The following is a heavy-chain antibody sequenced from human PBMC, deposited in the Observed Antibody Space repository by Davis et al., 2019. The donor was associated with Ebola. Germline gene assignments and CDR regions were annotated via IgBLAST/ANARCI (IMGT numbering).Heavy chain of an antibody. Sequence: PPRSLRLSCAASAFSLSNAWMSWVRPAPGKGLEWVGRIKSKTDGGTTDYAAPVKGRFTISRDDSKNTLYLQMNSLKTEDTAVYYCTTYGYSSSLLYYFDYWGQGTLVTVSS. J-gene: IGHJ4*02. CDR3: TTYGYSSSLLYYFDY. CDR2: IKSKTDGGTT. D-gene: IGHD6-6*01. V-gene: IGHV3-15*01. CDR1: AFSLSNAW.